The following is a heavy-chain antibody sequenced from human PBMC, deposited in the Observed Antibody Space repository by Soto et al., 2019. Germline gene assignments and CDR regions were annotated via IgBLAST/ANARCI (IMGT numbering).Heavy chain of an antibody. V-gene: IGHV3-33*01. CDR2: IWYDGSNK. CDR3: ARGLITIFGVVTVTDAFDI. J-gene: IGHJ3*02. CDR1: GFTFSSYG. Sequence: GGSLRLSCAASGFTFSSYGMHWVRQAPGKGLEWVAVIWYDGSNKYYADSVKGRFTISRDNSKNTLYLQMNSLRAEDTAVYCCARGLITIFGVVTVTDAFDIWGQGTMVTVSS. D-gene: IGHD3-3*01.